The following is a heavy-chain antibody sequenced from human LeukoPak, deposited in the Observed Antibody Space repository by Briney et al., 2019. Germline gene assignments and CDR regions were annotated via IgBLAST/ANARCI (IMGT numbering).Heavy chain of an antibody. CDR2: TSSDLNVK. Sequence: GGSLRLSCAASGFTFRNYVIHWVRQAPGKGLEWVAVTSSDLNVKLYADSVKGRFTISRDNSKNTLYLQMNSLRAEDTAVYYCAKDLRSWAVTTLFDYWGQGTLVTVSS. V-gene: IGHV3-30*18. CDR3: AKDLRSWAVTTLFDY. D-gene: IGHD4-17*01. CDR1: GFTFRNYV. J-gene: IGHJ4*02.